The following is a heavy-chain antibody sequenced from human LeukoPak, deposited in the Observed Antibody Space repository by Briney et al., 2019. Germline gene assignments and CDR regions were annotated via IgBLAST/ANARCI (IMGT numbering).Heavy chain of an antibody. CDR3: TMPPASYYAWAYFQH. CDR1: GSGFTFSKAW. J-gene: IGHJ1*01. CDR2: IKSKTDGGTA. D-gene: IGHD1-26*01. V-gene: IGHV3-15*01. Sequence: GGSLRLSCAASGSGFTFSKAWMSWVRQAPGKGLEWVGRIKSKTDGGTADYIAPVKDRFTISRDDSKNTLYLQMNSLKTEDTAVDYCTMPPASYYAWAYFQHWGQGTLVTVST.